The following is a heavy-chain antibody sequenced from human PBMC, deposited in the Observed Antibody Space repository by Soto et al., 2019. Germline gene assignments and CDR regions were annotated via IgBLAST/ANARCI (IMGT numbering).Heavy chain of an antibody. Sequence: ASVKVSCKASGGTFSSYAISWVRQAPGQGLEWMGGIIPIFGTANYAQKFQGRVTITADESTSTAYMELSSLRSEDTAVYYCARRDSSGWYFDYWGQGTLVTVSS. D-gene: IGHD6-19*01. V-gene: IGHV1-69*13. CDR1: GGTFSSYA. CDR2: IIPIFGTA. J-gene: IGHJ4*02. CDR3: ARRDSSGWYFDY.